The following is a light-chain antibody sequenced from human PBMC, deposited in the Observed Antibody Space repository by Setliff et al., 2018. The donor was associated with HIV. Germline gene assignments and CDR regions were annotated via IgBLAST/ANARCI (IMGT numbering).Light chain of an antibody. V-gene: IGLV1-40*01. J-gene: IGLJ2*01. CDR1: NSHIGAGYD. CDR3: QYYDSSLAI. CDR2: ADN. Sequence: QSALAQPPSVSGAPGQRVNISCTGSNSHIGAGYDVHWYQQVPGKAPIILIYADNNRPSGVPDRFSGSKSATSASLAITGLQAGDEAYYYCQYYDSSLAIFGGGTKVTVL.